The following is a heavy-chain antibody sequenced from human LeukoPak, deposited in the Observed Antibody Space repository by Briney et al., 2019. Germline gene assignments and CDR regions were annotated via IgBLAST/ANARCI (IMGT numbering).Heavy chain of an antibody. CDR3: ARVYSSSSGREAFDI. J-gene: IGHJ3*02. CDR1: GGSFSGYY. CDR2: INHSGST. Sequence: KPSETLSLTCAVYGGSFSGYYWSWIRQPPGKGLEWIGEINHSGSTNYNPSLKSRVTMSIDSSKNQFSLKLSSVTAADTAMYYCARVYSSSSGREAFDIWGQGTMVTVSS. V-gene: IGHV4-34*01. D-gene: IGHD6-6*01.